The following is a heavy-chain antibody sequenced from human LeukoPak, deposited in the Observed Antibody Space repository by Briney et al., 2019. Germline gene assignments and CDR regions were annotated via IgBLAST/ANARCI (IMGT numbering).Heavy chain of an antibody. CDR1: GFTFSSYW. CDR3: VRGLYGLES. CDR2: INTDGSST. J-gene: IGHJ5*02. Sequence: GGSLRLSCAGSGFTFSSYWMHWVRQVRGKGLVWVSQINTDGSSTNYAGSVKGRFIIFRDNAKNTLYLQMNSLRAEDTAVYYCVRGLYGLESWGQGTLVTVSS. D-gene: IGHD2/OR15-2a*01. V-gene: IGHV3-74*01.